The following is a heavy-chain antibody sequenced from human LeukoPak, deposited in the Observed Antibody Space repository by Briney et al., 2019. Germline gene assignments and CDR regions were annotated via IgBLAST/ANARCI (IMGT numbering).Heavy chain of an antibody. CDR2: IGDTGRAK. J-gene: IGHJ2*01. D-gene: IGHD3-16*01. CDR3: AREAAWGNWYFDL. V-gene: IGHV3-33*01. Sequence: QPGGSLRLSCAASGFTFSSYGMHWVRQAPGKGLEWVAVIGDTGRAKYYADSVEGRFTASRDNSNKILYLEMNSLRYDDTALYYCAREAAWGNWYFDLWGRGTLVTVSS. CDR1: GFTFSSYG.